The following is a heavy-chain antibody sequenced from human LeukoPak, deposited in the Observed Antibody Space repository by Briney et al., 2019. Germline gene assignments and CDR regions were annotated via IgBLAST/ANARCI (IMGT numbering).Heavy chain of an antibody. D-gene: IGHD3-3*01. J-gene: IGHJ4*02. CDR3: ARRRLLEWLSDSW. CDR2: ISSSSSTI. CDR1: GFTFSSYA. V-gene: IGHV3-48*01. Sequence: PGGSLRLSCAASGFTFSSYAKSWVRQAPGKGLEWVSYISSSSSTIYYADSVKGRFTISRDNAKNSLYLQMNSLRAEDTAVYYCARRRLLEWLSDSWGGQGTLVTVSS.